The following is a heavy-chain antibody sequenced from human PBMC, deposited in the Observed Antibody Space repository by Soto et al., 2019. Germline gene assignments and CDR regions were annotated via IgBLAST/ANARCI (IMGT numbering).Heavy chain of an antibody. D-gene: IGHD5-12*01. J-gene: IGHJ6*02. Sequence: SVKVSCKASGGTFSSYAISWVRQAPGQGLEWMGGIIPIFGTANYAQKFQGRVTITADESTSTAYMELSSLRSEDTAVYYCARPRDGYNGPYYYYGMDVWGQGTTVTVSS. CDR3: ARPRDGYNGPYYYYGMDV. V-gene: IGHV1-69*13. CDR2: IIPIFGTA. CDR1: GGTFSSYA.